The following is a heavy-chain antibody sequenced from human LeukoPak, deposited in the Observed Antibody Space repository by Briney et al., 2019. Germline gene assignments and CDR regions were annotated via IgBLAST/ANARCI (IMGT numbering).Heavy chain of an antibody. V-gene: IGHV3-15*01. CDR2: IKSKTDDGTT. J-gene: IGHJ4*02. CDR1: GFTFSNAW. Sequence: GGSLRLSCAASGFTFSNAWMSWVRQAPGKGLECVGRIKSKTDDGTTDYAAPVKGRFTISRDDSKNTLYLQMNSLKTEDTAVYYCTTSIPAAIFWNVDYWGQGTLVTVSS. CDR3: TTSIPAAIFWNVDY. D-gene: IGHD2-2*01.